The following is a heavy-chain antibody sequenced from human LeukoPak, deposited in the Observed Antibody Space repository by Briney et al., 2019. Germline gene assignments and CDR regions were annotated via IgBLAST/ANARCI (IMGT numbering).Heavy chain of an antibody. Sequence: SETLSLTCTVSGYSISSGYYWGWIRQPPGKGLEWIGRIYHSGSTYYNPSLKSRVTISVDTSKNQFSLKLNSVTAADTAVYYCARESAAAGYYMDVWGKGTTVTVSS. V-gene: IGHV4-38-2*02. CDR3: ARESAAAGYYMDV. D-gene: IGHD2-15*01. CDR1: GYSISSGYY. J-gene: IGHJ6*03. CDR2: IYHSGST.